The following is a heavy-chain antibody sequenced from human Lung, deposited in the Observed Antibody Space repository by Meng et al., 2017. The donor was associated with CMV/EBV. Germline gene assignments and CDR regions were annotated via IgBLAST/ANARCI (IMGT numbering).Heavy chain of an antibody. J-gene: IGHJ6*02. D-gene: IGHD3/OR15-3a*01. V-gene: IGHV1-18*01. CDR3: ARTYYEFWTEYGRMDV. CDR1: GYSFTSYG. CDR2: ISDYNGNT. Sequence: ASXXIPXSTSGYSFTSYGSSWVLQDRGQGLEWMGWISDYNGNTNYAQKLQGRVTMTTETSTSTAYMVLRSLRSDDTAVYYCARTYYEFWTEYGRMDVWGQGTTVTVSS.